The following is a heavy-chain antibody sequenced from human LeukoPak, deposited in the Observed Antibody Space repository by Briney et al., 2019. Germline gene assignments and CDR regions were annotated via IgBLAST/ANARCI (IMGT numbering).Heavy chain of an antibody. Sequence: GESLKISCQGSGYSFTSYWIAWVRQMPGKGLEWMGIIYPGDSDTRYSPSFQGQVTISADKSINTAYLQWSSLKASDTAMYYCARQGYCGGDCYSFFEYWGQGTLVTVSS. CDR3: ARQGYCGGDCYSFFEY. CDR2: IYPGDSDT. D-gene: IGHD2-21*02. V-gene: IGHV5-51*01. CDR1: GYSFTSYW. J-gene: IGHJ4*02.